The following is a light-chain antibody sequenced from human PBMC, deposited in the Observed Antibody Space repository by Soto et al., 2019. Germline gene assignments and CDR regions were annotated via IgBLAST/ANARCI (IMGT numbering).Light chain of an antibody. J-gene: IGLJ3*02. CDR2: SNN. Sequence: QSVLTQPPSASGTPGQRVTISCSGSSSNIGSNTVNWYQQLPGTAPKLLIYSNNQRPSGVPDRFSGSKSGTSASLAISGLQSEDEADYYCAAWDDSFWVFGGGTKLTV. CDR1: SSNIGSNT. CDR3: AAWDDSFWV. V-gene: IGLV1-44*01.